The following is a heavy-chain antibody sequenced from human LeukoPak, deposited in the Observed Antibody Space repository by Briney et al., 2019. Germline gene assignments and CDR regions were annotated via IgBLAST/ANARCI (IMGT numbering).Heavy chain of an antibody. V-gene: IGHV3-30*01. J-gene: IGHJ4*02. Sequence: GKSLRLSCAASGFTFSNYAMHWVRQAPGKGLGWVSLISSGGTYEYYADSVKGRFTISRDNSKNTLYLQLNSLRAEDTAVYYCARDSTYYYDSGSSGPHYFDNWGQGTLVTASS. CDR1: GFTFSNYA. CDR2: ISSGGTYE. CDR3: ARDSTYYYDSGSSGPHYFDN. D-gene: IGHD3-10*01.